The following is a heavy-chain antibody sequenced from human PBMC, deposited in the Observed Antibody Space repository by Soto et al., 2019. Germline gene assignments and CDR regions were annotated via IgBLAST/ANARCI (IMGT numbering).Heavy chain of an antibody. Sequence: QVQLVQSGAEVKKPGSSVKVSCKASGVTFSSYAISWVRQAPGQGLEWMGGIIPIFGTANYAHKFQGRVTITADKYTSTAYMELRSLRSEDTAVYYCVRGGTSGYYGAEYFQHWGQGTLVTVSS. CDR3: VRGGTSGYYGAEYFQH. J-gene: IGHJ1*01. D-gene: IGHD3-22*01. CDR2: IIPIFGTA. CDR1: GVTFSSYA. V-gene: IGHV1-69*06.